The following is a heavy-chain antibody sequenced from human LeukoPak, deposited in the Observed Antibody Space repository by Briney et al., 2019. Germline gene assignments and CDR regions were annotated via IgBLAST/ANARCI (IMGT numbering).Heavy chain of an antibody. J-gene: IGHJ5*02. V-gene: IGHV4-59*01. CDR1: GGSISSYY. CDR2: IYYSGST. D-gene: IGHD3-22*01. Sequence: SETLSLTCTVSGGSISSYYWSWIRQPPGKGLEWIGYIYYSGSTNYNPSLKSRVTISVDTSKNQFSLKLSSVTAADTAVYYCARVHNYDSSGYSENWFDPWGQGTLVTVSS. CDR3: ARVHNYDSSGYSENWFDP.